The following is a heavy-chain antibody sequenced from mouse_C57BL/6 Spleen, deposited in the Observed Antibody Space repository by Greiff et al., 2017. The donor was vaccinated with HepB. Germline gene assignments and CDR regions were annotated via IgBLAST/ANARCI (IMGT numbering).Heavy chain of an antibody. V-gene: IGHV5-4*01. Sequence: EVKVVESGGGLVKPGGSLKLSCAASGFTFSSYAMSWVRQTPEKRLEWVATISDGGSYTYYPDNVKGRFTISRDNAKNNLYLQMSHLKSEDTAMYYCAREPGRNYFDYWGQGTTLTVSS. CDR2: ISDGGSYT. J-gene: IGHJ2*01. CDR3: AREPGRNYFDY. CDR1: GFTFSSYA.